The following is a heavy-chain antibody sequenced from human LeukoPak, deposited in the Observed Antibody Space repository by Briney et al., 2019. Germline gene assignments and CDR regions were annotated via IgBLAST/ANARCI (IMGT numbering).Heavy chain of an antibody. CDR1: GYTFTNND. Sequence: GASVKVSCKASGYTFTNNDINWVRQATGQGLEWMGWMNPENGNTGYAQKFQGRVTMTRSTSISTAYMELSSLESEDTAVYYCARRYSGGWTDYWGQGTLVTVSS. CDR3: ARRYSGGWTDY. CDR2: MNPENGNT. D-gene: IGHD6-19*01. V-gene: IGHV1-8*01. J-gene: IGHJ4*02.